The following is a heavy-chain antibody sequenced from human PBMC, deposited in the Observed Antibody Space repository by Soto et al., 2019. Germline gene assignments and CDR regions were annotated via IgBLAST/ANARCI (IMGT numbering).Heavy chain of an antibody. J-gene: IGHJ4*02. D-gene: IGHD2-21*02. V-gene: IGHV4-59*01. CDR3: ARQVVTASSPIYYFDY. Sequence: SETLSLTCTDSGGSISSYYWTWIRQPPGKGLEWIGYIYYSGSTNYNPSLKSRVTISVDTSKKQFSLKLSSVTAADTAVYYCARQVVTASSPIYYFDYWGQGILVTVS. CDR1: GGSISSYY. CDR2: IYYSGST.